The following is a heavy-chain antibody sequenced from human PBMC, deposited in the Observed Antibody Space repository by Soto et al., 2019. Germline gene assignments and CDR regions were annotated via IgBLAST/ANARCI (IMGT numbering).Heavy chain of an antibody. D-gene: IGHD2-15*01. J-gene: IGHJ4*02. CDR1: GGSISSSSYY. Sequence: QLQLQESGPGLVKPSETLSLTCTVSGGSISSSSYYWGWIRQPPGKGLERIGSIYYSGRTYYNPSLKSRVTIAVDTSKNHFSLKLSSGTAADMAVYYCARRDCSGGSCYSGHDYWGQGTLVTVSS. CDR3: ARRDCSGGSCYSGHDY. V-gene: IGHV4-39*01. CDR2: IYYSGRT.